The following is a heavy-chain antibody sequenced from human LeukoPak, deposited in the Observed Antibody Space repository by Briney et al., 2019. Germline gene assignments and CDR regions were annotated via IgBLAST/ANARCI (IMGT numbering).Heavy chain of an antibody. CDR1: GFTFSSYA. CDR3: ARARRDYFDY. Sequence: GGSLRLSCAASGFTFSSYAMHWVRQAPGKGLEWVAVISYDGSNKYYADSVKGRFTISRDNSKNTLYLQMNSLRAEDTAVYYCARARRDYFDYWGQGTLVTVSS. J-gene: IGHJ4*02. CDR2: ISYDGSNK. V-gene: IGHV3-30-3*01.